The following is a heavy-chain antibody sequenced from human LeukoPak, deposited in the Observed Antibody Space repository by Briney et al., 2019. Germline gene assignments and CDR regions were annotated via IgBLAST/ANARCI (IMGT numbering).Heavy chain of an antibody. CDR3: ARGGSAEESSAYYKYYYYYMDV. D-gene: IGHD3-22*01. V-gene: IGHV4-39*07. J-gene: IGHJ6*03. Sequence: NSSETLSLTCTVSGGSISSSSYYWGWIRQPPGKGLEWIGSIYYSGSTYYNPSLKSRVTISVDTSKNQFSLKLSSVTAADTAVYYCARGGSAEESSAYYKYYYYYMDVWGKGTTVTVS. CDR2: IYYSGST. CDR1: GGSISSSSYY.